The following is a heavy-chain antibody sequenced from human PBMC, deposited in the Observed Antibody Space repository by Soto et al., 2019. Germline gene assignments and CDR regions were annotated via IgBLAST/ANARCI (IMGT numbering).Heavy chain of an antibody. Sequence: PSETLSLTCAVYGGSFSGYYWSWIRQPPGKGLEWIGEINHSGSTNYNPSLKSRVTISVDTSKNQFSLKLSSVTAADTAVYYCARMEYGDYVNEVYYYGMDVWGQGTTVTVSS. D-gene: IGHD4-17*01. J-gene: IGHJ6*02. V-gene: IGHV4-34*01. CDR1: GGSFSGYY. CDR2: INHSGST. CDR3: ARMEYGDYVNEVYYYGMDV.